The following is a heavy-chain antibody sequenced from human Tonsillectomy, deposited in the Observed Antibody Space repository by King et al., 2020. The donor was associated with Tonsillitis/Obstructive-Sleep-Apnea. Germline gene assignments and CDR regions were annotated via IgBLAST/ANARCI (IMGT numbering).Heavy chain of an antibody. D-gene: IGHD3-3*01. CDR2: ISYDGAGK. Sequence: VQLVESGGGVVQPGRSLRLSCAASGFTFTSYSMHWVRQAPGKGLEWVALISYDGAGKYYADSVKGRFTVSRDNSKNTLYLQLNSLRPGDTAVYYCARDTDYYDFWSGYPGNYFDYWGQGTLVTVSS. V-gene: IGHV3-30*04. CDR1: GFTFTSYS. CDR3: ARDTDYYDFWSGYPGNYFDY. J-gene: IGHJ4*02.